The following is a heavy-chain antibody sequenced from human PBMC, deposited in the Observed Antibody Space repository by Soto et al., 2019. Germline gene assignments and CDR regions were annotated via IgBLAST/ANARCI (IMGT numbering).Heavy chain of an antibody. D-gene: IGHD6-19*01. V-gene: IGHV6-1*01. CDR2: TYYRSKWYN. Sequence: PSQTLSLTCAISGDSVSSNSAAWNWIRQSPSRGLEWLGRTYYRSKWYNGYAVSVKSRITINPDTSKNQFSLQLNSVTPEDTAVYYCARDRGLAVAGPGGGWFDPWGQGTLVTVSS. CDR3: ARDRGLAVAGPGGGWFDP. J-gene: IGHJ5*02. CDR1: GDSVSSNSAA.